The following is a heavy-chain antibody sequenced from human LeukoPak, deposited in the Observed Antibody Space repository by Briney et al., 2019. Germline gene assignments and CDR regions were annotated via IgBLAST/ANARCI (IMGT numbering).Heavy chain of an antibody. Sequence: SETLSLTCAVYGGSFSGYYWSWIRQPQGKGLEWIGEINHSGSTNYNPSLKSRVTISVDTSKNQFSLKLSSVTAADTAVYYCARRIMITFGGVIVPQGGYFDYWGQGTLVTVSS. V-gene: IGHV4-34*01. J-gene: IGHJ4*02. CDR1: GGSFSGYY. CDR3: ARRIMITFGGVIVPQGGYFDY. D-gene: IGHD3-16*02. CDR2: INHSGST.